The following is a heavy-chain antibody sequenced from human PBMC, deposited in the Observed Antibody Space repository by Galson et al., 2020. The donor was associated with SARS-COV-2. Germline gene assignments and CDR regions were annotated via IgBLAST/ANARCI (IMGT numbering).Heavy chain of an antibody. CDR2: ISYDGSNK. V-gene: IGHV3-30*01. D-gene: IGHD6-19*01. J-gene: IGHJ4*02. Sequence: GSLRLSCAASGFTFSSYAMHWVRQAPGKGLEWVAVISYDGSNKYYADSVKGRFTISRDNSKNTLYLQMNSLRAEDTAVYYCASSVSGWYELDYWGQGTLVTVSS. CDR3: ASSVSGWYELDY. CDR1: GFTFSSYA.